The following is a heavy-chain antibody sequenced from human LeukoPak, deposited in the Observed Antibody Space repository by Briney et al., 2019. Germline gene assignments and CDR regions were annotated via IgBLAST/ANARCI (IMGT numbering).Heavy chain of an antibody. CDR3: ARVGPPVLVVYAYWFDP. J-gene: IGHJ5*02. CDR1: GGSFSGYY. D-gene: IGHD2-8*02. CDR2: INHSGST. Sequence: PSETLSLTCAVYGGSFSGYYWSWIRQPPEKGLEWIGEINHSGSTNYNPSLKSRVTISVDTSKNQFSLKLSSVTAADTAVYYCARVGPPVLVVYAYWFDPWGQGTLVTVSS. V-gene: IGHV4-34*01.